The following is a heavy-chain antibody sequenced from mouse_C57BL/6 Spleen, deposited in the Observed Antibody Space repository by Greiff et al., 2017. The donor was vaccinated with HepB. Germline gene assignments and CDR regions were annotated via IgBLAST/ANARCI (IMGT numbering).Heavy chain of an antibody. V-gene: IGHV1-55*01. CDR2: IYPGSGST. D-gene: IGHD2-3*01. CDR1: GYTFTSYW. J-gene: IGHJ2*01. CDR3: ARCIYDGYQGYYFDY. Sequence: QVQLQQPGAELVKPGASVKMSCKASGYTFTSYWITWVKQRPGQGLEWIGDIYPGSGSTNYNEKFKSKATLTVDTSSSTAYMQLSSLTSEDSAVYYCARCIYDGYQGYYFDYWGQGTTLTVSS.